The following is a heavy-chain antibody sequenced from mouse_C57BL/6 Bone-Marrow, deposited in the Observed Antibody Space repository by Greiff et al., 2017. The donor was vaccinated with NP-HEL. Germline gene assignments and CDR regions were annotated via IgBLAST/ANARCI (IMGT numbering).Heavy chain of an antibody. D-gene: IGHD4-1*01. CDR2: IWCGDDK. J-gene: IGHJ3*01. CDR3: ARIELTGTAWFAY. CDR1: GFSLSTFGMG. V-gene: IGHV8-8*01. Sequence: QVTLKVSGPGILQPSQTLSLSCSFSGFSLSTFGMGLGWIRQPSGQGLEWLAHIWCGDDKYYNPALKSRLTISKDTSNNQVVLKIANVDNADTATYYCARIELTGTAWFAYWGQGTLVTVSA.